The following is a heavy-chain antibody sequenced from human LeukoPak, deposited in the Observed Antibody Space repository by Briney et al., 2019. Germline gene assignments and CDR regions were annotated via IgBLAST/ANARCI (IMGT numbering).Heavy chain of an antibody. CDR3: ARVPSGWYVTY. D-gene: IGHD6-19*01. J-gene: IGHJ4*02. CDR2: IYSGGST. Sequence: GGSLRLSCAASGFTVSSNYMSWVRQAPGKGLEGVSVIYSGGSTYYADSVKGRFTISRDNSKNTLYLQMNSLRAEDTAVYYCARVPSGWYVTYWGQGTLVTVSS. CDR1: GFTVSSNY. V-gene: IGHV3-66*02.